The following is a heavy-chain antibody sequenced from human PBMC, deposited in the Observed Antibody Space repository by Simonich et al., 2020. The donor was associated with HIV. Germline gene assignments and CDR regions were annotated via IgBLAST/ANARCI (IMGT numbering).Heavy chain of an antibody. D-gene: IGHD2-2*01. CDR2: INHRGST. V-gene: IGHV4-34*01. Sequence: QVQLQQWGAGLLKPSETLSLTCAVYGGSFSGYYWGWIRQPPGKGLEWIGEINHRGSTNYNPSLKSRVTISVDTSKNQFSLKLSSVTAADTAVYYCARGFYQRLYYFDYWGQGTLVTVSS. CDR1: GGSFSGYY. CDR3: ARGFYQRLYYFDY. J-gene: IGHJ4*02.